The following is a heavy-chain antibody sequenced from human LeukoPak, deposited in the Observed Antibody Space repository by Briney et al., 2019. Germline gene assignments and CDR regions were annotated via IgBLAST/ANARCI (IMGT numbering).Heavy chain of an antibody. V-gene: IGHV4-59*02. CDR3: AREYYDVLTGHSKGIDY. D-gene: IGHD3-9*01. Sequence: PSETLSLTCSVSGDSVNTHYWTWIRQSPGKGLEWIGYIHYSGSTNYNPSLKTRVTISVDTSKNQVSLNLRSVTAADTAMYYCAREYYDVLTGHSKGIDYWGQGILVTVSS. J-gene: IGHJ4*02. CDR1: GDSVNTHY. CDR2: IHYSGST.